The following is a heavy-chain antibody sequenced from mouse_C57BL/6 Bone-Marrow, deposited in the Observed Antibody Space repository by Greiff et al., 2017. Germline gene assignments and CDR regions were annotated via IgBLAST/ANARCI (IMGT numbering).Heavy chain of an antibody. CDR1: GFTFSSYG. V-gene: IGHV5-6*01. D-gene: IGHD6-2*01. CDR2: ISSGGSYT. J-gene: IGHJ3*01. CDR3: ARPSPCAY. Sequence: EVKVVESGGDLVKPGGSLQLTCAASGFTFSSYGMSWVRPTPDKRLEWVATISSGGSYTYYPDSVKGRFTISRDNAKNTLYLQMSSLKSEDTAMYYCARPSPCAYWGQGTLVTGSA.